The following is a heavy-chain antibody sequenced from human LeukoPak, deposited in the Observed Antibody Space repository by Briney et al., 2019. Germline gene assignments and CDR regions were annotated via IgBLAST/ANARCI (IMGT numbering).Heavy chain of an antibody. D-gene: IGHD2-15*01. Sequence: GGSLRLSCAASGFSLSSYSMNWVRQAPGKGLEWVSSISSSSSYIYYADSVKGRFTLSRDNAKKSLHLQMNSLRAEDTAVYYCARAPHPYCSGGNCIYFDYWGQGTLVTVSS. CDR1: GFSLSSYS. V-gene: IGHV3-21*01. J-gene: IGHJ4*02. CDR3: ARAPHPYCSGGNCIYFDY. CDR2: ISSSSSYI.